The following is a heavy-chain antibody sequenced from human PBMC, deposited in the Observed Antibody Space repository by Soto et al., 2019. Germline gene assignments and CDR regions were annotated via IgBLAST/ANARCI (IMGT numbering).Heavy chain of an antibody. D-gene: IGHD2-2*01. CDR1: GGSISSYY. CDR3: ARESCSSTSCSNNWFDP. V-gene: IGHV4-59*01. CDR2: IYYSGST. Sequence: SETLSLTCTVSGGSISSYYWSWIRQPPGKGLEWIGNIYYSGSTDYNPSLKSRLTISVDASKNQFSLKLTSVTAADTAVYYCARESCSSTSCSNNWFDPWGQGTLVTVSS. J-gene: IGHJ5*02.